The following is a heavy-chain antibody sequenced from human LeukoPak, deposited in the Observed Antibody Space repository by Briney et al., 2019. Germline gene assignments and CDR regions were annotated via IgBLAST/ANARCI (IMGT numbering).Heavy chain of an antibody. CDR1: GFTFSSYW. Sequence: QSGGSLRLSCAASGFTFSSYWMSWVRQAPGKGLEWVANIKQDGSEKYYVDSVKGRFTISRDNAKNSLYLQMNSLRAEDTAVYYCARNLRTGRDIVVVPRYNWFDPWGQGTLVTVSS. V-gene: IGHV3-7*01. J-gene: IGHJ5*02. CDR2: IKQDGSEK. D-gene: IGHD2-2*01. CDR3: ARNLRTGRDIVVVPRYNWFDP.